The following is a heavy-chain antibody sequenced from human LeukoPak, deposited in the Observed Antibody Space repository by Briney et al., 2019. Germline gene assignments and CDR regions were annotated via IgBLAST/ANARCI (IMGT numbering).Heavy chain of an antibody. D-gene: IGHD2-15*01. CDR2: ISWNSGNI. V-gene: IGHV3-9*01. J-gene: IGHJ4*02. Sequence: GRSLRLSCAASGFTFKNYAMHWVRQAPGKGLEWVSGISWNSGNIGYADSVKGRFTTSRDNAKASLFLQMNSLSSEDTAVYYCARRNSGTWWSFDSWGQGTLVTVSS. CDR3: ARRNSGTWWSFDS. CDR1: GFTFKNYA.